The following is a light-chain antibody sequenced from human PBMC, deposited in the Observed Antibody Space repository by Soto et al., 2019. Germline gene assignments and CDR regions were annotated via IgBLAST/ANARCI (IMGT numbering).Light chain of an antibody. CDR1: QSVSTY. J-gene: IGKJ2*01. V-gene: IGKV3-11*01. Sequence: EIVLTQSPATLSLSPGERATLSCRASQSVSTYLAWYQQKPCQAPRLLFYDASNRSTGIPARFSGSGSGTAITLNISTLEPEDFAVYFCQPRSNWPPYTFGQGTKLDIK. CDR2: DAS. CDR3: QPRSNWPPYT.